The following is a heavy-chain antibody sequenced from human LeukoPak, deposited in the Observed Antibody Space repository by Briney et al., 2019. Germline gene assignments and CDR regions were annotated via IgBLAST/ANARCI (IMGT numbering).Heavy chain of an antibody. CDR2: IYYSGST. J-gene: IGHJ4*02. CDR3: ARQEVYCSSTSCYARGYSYGTFFDY. CDR1: GGSISGYY. D-gene: IGHD2-2*01. V-gene: IGHV4-59*04. Sequence: SETLSPTCTVSGGSISGYYWSWIRQPPGKGLEWIGTIYYSGSTYYNPSLKSRVTISVDTSKNQFSLKLSSVTAADTAVYYCARQEVYCSSTSCYARGYSYGTFFDYWGQGTLVTVSS.